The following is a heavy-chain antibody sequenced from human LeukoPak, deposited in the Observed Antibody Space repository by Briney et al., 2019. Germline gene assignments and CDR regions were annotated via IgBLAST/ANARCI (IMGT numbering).Heavy chain of an antibody. CDR2: IIPIFGTA. CDR3: ARRNRNYNSSGYYYFDY. V-gene: IGHV1-69*05. D-gene: IGHD3-22*01. J-gene: IGHJ4*02. CDR1: GGTFSSYA. Sequence: EASVKVSCKASGGTFSSYAISWVRQAPGQGLEWMGGIIPIFGTANYAQKFQGRVTITTDESTSTAYMELSSLRSEDTAVYYCARRNRNYNSSGYYYFDYWGQGTLVTVSS.